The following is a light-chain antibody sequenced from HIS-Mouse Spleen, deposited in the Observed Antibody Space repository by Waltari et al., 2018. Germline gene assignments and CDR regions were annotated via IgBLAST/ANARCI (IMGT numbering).Light chain of an antibody. CDR1: QSVSSY. CDR3: QQRSNWPLT. V-gene: IGKV3-11*01. Sequence: EIVLTQSPATLSSSPGERATLSCRASQSVSSYLAWYPQKPGQAPRLLIYDASNRATGIPARFSGSGSGTDFTLTISSLEPEDFAVYYCQQRSNWPLTFGGGTKVEIK. J-gene: IGKJ4*01. CDR2: DAS.